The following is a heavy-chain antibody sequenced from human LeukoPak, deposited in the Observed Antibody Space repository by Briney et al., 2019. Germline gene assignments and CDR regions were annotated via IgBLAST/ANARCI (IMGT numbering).Heavy chain of an antibody. CDR2: IYHSGST. J-gene: IGHJ3*02. CDR3: ARGRYDSSGYARYDAFDI. Sequence: SETLSLTCTVSGYSISSGYYWGWIRQPPGKGLEWIGSIYHSGSTYYNPSLKSRVTISVDTSKNQFSLKLSSVTAADTAVYYCARGRYDSSGYARYDAFDIWGQGTMVTVSS. CDR1: GYSISSGYY. D-gene: IGHD3-22*01. V-gene: IGHV4-38-2*02.